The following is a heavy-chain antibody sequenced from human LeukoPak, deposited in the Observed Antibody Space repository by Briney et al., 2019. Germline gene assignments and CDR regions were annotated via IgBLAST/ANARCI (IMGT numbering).Heavy chain of an antibody. Sequence: SETLSLTCTVSGGSISSYYWSWIRQPPGKGLEWIGYIYYSGSTNYNPSLKSRVTISVDTSKNQFSLKLSSVTAADTAVYYCARVERDGHRLRAFDIWGQGTMVTVSS. CDR3: ARVERDGHRLRAFDI. J-gene: IGHJ3*02. CDR1: GGSISSYY. D-gene: IGHD5-24*01. V-gene: IGHV4-59*01. CDR2: IYYSGST.